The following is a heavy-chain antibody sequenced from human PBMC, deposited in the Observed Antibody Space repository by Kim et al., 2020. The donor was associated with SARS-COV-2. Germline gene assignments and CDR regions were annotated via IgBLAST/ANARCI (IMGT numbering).Heavy chain of an antibody. Sequence: ASVKVSCKASVYTFTSYAMNWVRQAPGQGLEWMGWINTNTGNPTYAQGFTGRFVFSLDTSVSTAYLQISSLKAEDTAVYYCARGSRSIAARLIDYWGQGTLVTVSS. V-gene: IGHV7-4-1*02. D-gene: IGHD6-6*01. CDR1: VYTFTSYA. CDR2: INTNTGNP. J-gene: IGHJ4*02. CDR3: ARGSRSIAARLIDY.